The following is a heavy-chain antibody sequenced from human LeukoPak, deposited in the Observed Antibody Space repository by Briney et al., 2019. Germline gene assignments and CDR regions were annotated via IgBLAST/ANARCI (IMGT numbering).Heavy chain of an antibody. D-gene: IGHD6-19*01. Sequence: GGSLRLSCAASGFTFSTYDMHWVRQGTGKGLQWVSAICTADDTYYPGSVKGGFTISRENPKNSLYLQMNSLRAGDSAVYYCARKSVGGLDHWRKGPLVPLSS. V-gene: IGHV3-13*01. CDR2: ICTADDT. CDR1: GFTFSTYD. CDR3: ARKSVGGLDH. J-gene: IGHJ4*02.